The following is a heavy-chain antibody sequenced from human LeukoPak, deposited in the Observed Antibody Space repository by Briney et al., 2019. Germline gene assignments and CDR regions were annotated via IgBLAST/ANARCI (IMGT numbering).Heavy chain of an antibody. CDR1: GFIFDNYA. J-gene: IGHJ4*02. CDR2: ISGDGGST. Sequence: GGSLRLSCAAPGFIFDNYAIHWARQAPGKGLEWVSLISGDGGSTFYADSVRGRFTISRDNTRKSLSLQMSSLRSEDTALYYCARESETSGWYDYWGQGTLVTVSS. V-gene: IGHV3-43*02. D-gene: IGHD6-19*01. CDR3: ARESETSGWYDY.